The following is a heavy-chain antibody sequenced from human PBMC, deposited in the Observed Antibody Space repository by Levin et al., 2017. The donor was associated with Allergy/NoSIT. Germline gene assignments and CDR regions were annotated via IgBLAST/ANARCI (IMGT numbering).Heavy chain of an antibody. CDR2: IWYDGSRK. CDR1: GFTFTSYG. J-gene: IGHJ4*02. CDR3: ARLGSAWSFDY. D-gene: IGHD6-19*01. V-gene: IGHV3-33*01. Sequence: LSLTCAASGFTFTSYGMYWVRQSPGKGLEWMAVIWYDGSRKYYADSVKGRITISRDDSKNTLYLQMDSLRAEDTAVYYCARLGSAWSFDYWGQGTLVTVSS.